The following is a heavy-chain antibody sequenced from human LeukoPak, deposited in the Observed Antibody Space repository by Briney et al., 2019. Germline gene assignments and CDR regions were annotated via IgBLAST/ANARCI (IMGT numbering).Heavy chain of an antibody. CDR3: ARVDCSGTSCHSFLDY. CDR1: GYTFTRYY. V-gene: IGHV1-46*01. D-gene: IGHD2-15*01. CDR2: INPSVGTT. Sequence: GASVKVPCKASGYTFTRYYMHWVRQAPGQGLEWMGIINPSVGTTTYAQEFQGRVTMTGDTSTSTVYMELNSLRSEDTAVYYCARVDCSGTSCHSFLDYWGQGTLVTVSS. J-gene: IGHJ4*02.